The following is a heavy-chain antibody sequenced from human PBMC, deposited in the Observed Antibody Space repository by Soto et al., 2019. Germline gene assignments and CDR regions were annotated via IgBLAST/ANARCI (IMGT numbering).Heavy chain of an antibody. D-gene: IGHD3-3*01. CDR1: AASITSYS. J-gene: IGHJ6*02. CDR2: ISYSGST. Sequence: PLETLSLTCTVSAASITSYSWSWVRQPPRKGLEWIGYISYSGSTNYNPSLNSRVTISTHTSNNQFSLRLNSVTSEDTAVYYCARAISIYGVVTYGMDVWGQGTTVTVSS. V-gene: IGHV4-59*01. CDR3: ARAISIYGVVTYGMDV.